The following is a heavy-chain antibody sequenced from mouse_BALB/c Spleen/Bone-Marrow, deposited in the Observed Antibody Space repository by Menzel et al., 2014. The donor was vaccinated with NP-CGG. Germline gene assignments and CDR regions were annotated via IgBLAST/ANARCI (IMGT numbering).Heavy chain of an antibody. Sequence: QVQLQQSGPGLVQPSQSLSITCTVSGFSLTSYGVHWVRQSPGKGLEWLGVLWSGGSTDYNAAFISRLSISKDNSKSQVFFKMNSLQVNDTAIYYCARGLYYDYEFAYWGQGTQVTVSA. J-gene: IGHJ3*01. V-gene: IGHV2-2*02. CDR3: ARGLYYDYEFAY. D-gene: IGHD2-4*01. CDR2: LWSGGST. CDR1: GFSLTSYG.